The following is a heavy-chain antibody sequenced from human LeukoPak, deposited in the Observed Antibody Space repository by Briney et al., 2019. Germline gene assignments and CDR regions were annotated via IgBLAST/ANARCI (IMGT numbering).Heavy chain of an antibody. CDR1: GGSISGYY. V-gene: IGHV4-59*08. Sequence: PSETLSLTCTVSGGSISGYYWSWIRQPPGKGLEWIGYIYYSGSTNYNPSLKSRVTISVDTSKNQFSLKLSSVTAADTAVYYCARQGSVLMVYAIDYWGQGTLVTVSS. CDR3: ARQGSVLMVYAIDY. D-gene: IGHD2-8*01. CDR2: IYYSGST. J-gene: IGHJ4*02.